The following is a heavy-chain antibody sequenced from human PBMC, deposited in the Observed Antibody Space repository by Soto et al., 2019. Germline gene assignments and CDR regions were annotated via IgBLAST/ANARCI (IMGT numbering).Heavy chain of an antibody. Sequence: QVQLVQSGAEVKKPGASVKVSCXXXXXXXXXXXXXXXRRATGQGPEWMGWMDPNSDNTAYAQEXXXXXXXXXXXSXXXXXXXXXXLXSXDTAVYYCARGDQYSGYDFWGQGTLVTVSS. D-gene: IGHD5-12*01. J-gene: IGHJ4*02. CDR1: XXXXXXXX. V-gene: IGHV1-8*01. CDR2: MDPNSDNT. CDR3: ARGDQYSGYDF.